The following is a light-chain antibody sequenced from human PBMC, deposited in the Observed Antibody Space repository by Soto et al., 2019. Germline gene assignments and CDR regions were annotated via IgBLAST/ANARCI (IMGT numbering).Light chain of an antibody. CDR2: SNN. V-gene: IGLV1-44*01. J-gene: IGLJ1*01. CDR1: SSNIGSNT. CDR3: AGCDDSLNAYV. Sequence: QSVLTQPPSPSGTPGQRVTISCSGSSSNIGSNTVNWYQQLPRTAPKLVIFSNNQRPSGVPDRFSGSKSGTSASLAISGLQSEDEADYYCAGCDDSLNAYVFGTGNKVTVL.